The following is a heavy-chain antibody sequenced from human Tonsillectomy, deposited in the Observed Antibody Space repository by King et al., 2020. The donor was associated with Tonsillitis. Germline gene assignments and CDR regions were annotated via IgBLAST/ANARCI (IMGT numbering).Heavy chain of an antibody. Sequence: QLQESGPGLVKPSETLSLTCTVSCGSISSSSYYWGWIRQPPGKGLEWSGGIYYSGSTYFNPSLQSRVTISVDTSKNQFSLKLSSVTAADTAVYYRARRRVVKWLVRTSQRDFDYWGQGTLVTVSS. CDR2: IYYSGST. CDR1: CGSISSSSYY. V-gene: IGHV4-39*01. D-gene: IGHD6-19*01. CDR3: ARRRVVKWLVRTSQRDFDY. J-gene: IGHJ4*02.